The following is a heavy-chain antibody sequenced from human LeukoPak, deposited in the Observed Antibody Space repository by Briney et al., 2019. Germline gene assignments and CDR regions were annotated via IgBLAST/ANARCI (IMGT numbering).Heavy chain of an antibody. J-gene: IGHJ3*02. CDR3: ARHQLLSDAFDI. Sequence: SETLSLTCTVSGGSISSSSYYWGWIRQPPGKGLEWIGSIYYSGSTYYNPSLKSRVTMSVDTSKNQFSLKLTSVTAADTAVFYCARHQLLSDAFDIWGQGTMVTVSS. CDR1: GGSISSSSYY. D-gene: IGHD2-2*01. V-gene: IGHV4-39*07. CDR2: IYYSGST.